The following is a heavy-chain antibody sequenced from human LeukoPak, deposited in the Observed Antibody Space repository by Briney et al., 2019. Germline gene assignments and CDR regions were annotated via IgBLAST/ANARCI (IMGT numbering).Heavy chain of an antibody. V-gene: IGHV1-2*02. D-gene: IGHD6-19*01. CDR3: ARGAVAGTILNWFAP. CDR2: INPNSGGT. CDR1: LYTFTGYY. Sequence: ASVKVSCKSSLYTFTGYYMHWVRQPPGQGLDGMGCINPNSGGTNYAQKFPGRVTMSRDTSISTAYMELSRLRSDDTAVYYCARGAVAGTILNWFAPWGQGTLVTVSS. J-gene: IGHJ5*02.